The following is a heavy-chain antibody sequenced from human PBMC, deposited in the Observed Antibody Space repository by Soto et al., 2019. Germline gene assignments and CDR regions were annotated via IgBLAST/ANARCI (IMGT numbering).Heavy chain of an antibody. CDR2: IDPSDSYT. CDR3: ARHYDILTGYAAFDI. J-gene: IGHJ3*02. D-gene: IGHD3-9*01. Sequence: PGESLKISCKGSGYSFTSYWISWVRQMPGKGLEWMGRIDPSDSYTNYSPSFQGHVTISADKSISTAYLQWSSLKASDTAMYYCARHYDILTGYAAFDIWGQGTMVTVSS. V-gene: IGHV5-10-1*01. CDR1: GYSFTSYW.